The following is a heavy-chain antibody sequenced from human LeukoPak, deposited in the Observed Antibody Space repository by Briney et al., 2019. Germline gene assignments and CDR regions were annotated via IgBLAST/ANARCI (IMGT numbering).Heavy chain of an antibody. CDR3: ARCLGYGSGRGYYYYYMDV. D-gene: IGHD3-10*01. V-gene: IGHV3-23*01. CDR1: GFTFSSYG. J-gene: IGHJ6*03. Sequence: PGGSLRLSCAASGFTFSSYGMSWVRQAPGKGLEWVSAISGSGGSTYYADSVKGRFTISRDNSKNTLYLQMNSLRAEDTAVYYCARCLGYGSGRGYYYYYMDVWGKGTTVTISS. CDR2: ISGSGGST.